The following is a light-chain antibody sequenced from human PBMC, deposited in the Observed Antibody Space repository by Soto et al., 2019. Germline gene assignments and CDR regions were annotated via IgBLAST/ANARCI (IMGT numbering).Light chain of an antibody. CDR3: QQYKKWPRT. CDR2: GAS. Sequence: EIVMTQSPATLSVSPGERATLSCRASQSVSSNVAWYQQRPGQAPSLLIYGASTRATDMPGRFSGRGSGTEFTLTISSLQSEDFAVYYCQQYKKWPRTFGQGTKVDIK. J-gene: IGKJ1*01. V-gene: IGKV3-15*01. CDR1: QSVSSN.